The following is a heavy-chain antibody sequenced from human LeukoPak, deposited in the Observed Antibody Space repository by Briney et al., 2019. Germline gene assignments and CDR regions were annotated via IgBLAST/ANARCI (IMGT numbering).Heavy chain of an antibody. Sequence: GGSLRLSCPAFGVTFSAYWMSWVRQAPGKGLEWVANIKQYGSERYYVDSVKGRFSISRDNAENSLFLQMNSLRAEDTAVYYCARDSGYGFDYWGRGTLVTVSS. D-gene: IGHD5-12*01. CDR1: GVTFSAYW. CDR3: ARDSGYGFDY. J-gene: IGHJ4*02. V-gene: IGHV3-7*01. CDR2: IKQYGSER.